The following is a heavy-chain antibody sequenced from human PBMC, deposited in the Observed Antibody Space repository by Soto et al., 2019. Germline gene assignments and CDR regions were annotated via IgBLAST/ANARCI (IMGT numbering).Heavy chain of an antibody. J-gene: IGHJ6*03. Sequence: SETLSLTCTVSGGSISSSSYYWGWIRQPPGKGLEWIGSIYYSGSTYYNPSLKSRVTISVDTSKNQFSLKLSSVTAADTAVYYCARDNHGSGSYYNDGDYYYYYYMDVWGKGTTVTVSS. V-gene: IGHV4-39*02. CDR3: ARDNHGSGSYYNDGDYYYYYYMDV. CDR2: IYYSGST. CDR1: GGSISSSSYY. D-gene: IGHD3-10*01.